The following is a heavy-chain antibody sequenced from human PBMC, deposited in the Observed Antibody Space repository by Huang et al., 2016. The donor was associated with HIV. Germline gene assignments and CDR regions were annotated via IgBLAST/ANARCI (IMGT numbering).Heavy chain of an antibody. V-gene: IGHV3-21*02. Sequence: EVQLVESGGVLVQTGGSLRLSCAASGFPFSAYSMNWIRQSPGNGLEWVESITGGYSSLTYADSVKGRFTVSRDNAKNSLFLQMNSLRAEDTAVYYCARDGGGNDFDYWGQGTLVSVSS. CDR2: ITGGYSSL. J-gene: IGHJ4*02. D-gene: IGHD2-21*01. CDR1: GFPFSAYS. CDR3: ARDGGGNDFDY.